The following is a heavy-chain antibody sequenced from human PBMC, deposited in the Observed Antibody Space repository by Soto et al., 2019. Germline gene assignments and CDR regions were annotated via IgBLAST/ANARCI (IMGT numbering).Heavy chain of an antibody. CDR2: IIPIFGRV. D-gene: IGHD2-21*02. CDR3: ARVAKYDRRTYLNCCPLDY. CDR1: RGTFSNYA. Sequence: SVKVSCKASRGTFSNYAISWVRQAPGQGLEWMGGIIPIFGRVNYAQNFQGRLTITADESTSTAYMELNSLRSEDTAMYYCARVAKYDRRTYLNCCPLDYWGQGTLVTVSS. V-gene: IGHV1-69*13. J-gene: IGHJ4*02.